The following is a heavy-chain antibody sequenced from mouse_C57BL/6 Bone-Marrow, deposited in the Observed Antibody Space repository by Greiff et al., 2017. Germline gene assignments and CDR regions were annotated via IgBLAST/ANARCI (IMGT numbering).Heavy chain of an antibody. CDR1: GYTFTSYW. CDR2: IDPSDSYT. D-gene: IGHD1-1*01. CDR3: ANYGSSYKNFDY. Sequence: VQLQQSGAELVKPGASVKLSCKASGYTFTSYWMQWVKQKPGQGLEWIGEIDPSDSYTNYNQKFKGKATLTVDTSSSTAYMQLSSLTSEDSAVYYCANYGSSYKNFDYWGQGTTLTVSS. V-gene: IGHV1-50*01. J-gene: IGHJ2*01.